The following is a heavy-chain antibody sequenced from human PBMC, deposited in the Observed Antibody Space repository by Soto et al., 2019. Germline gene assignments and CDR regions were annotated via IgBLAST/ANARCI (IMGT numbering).Heavy chain of an antibody. J-gene: IGHJ4*02. V-gene: IGHV4-4*02. D-gene: IGHD3-10*01. CDR3: AKTIGSGSYMPF. CDR2: VYHSGRA. Sequence: QVQLQESGPGLVKPSGTLSLTCTVSGDSISDSNWWTWVRQPPGKGLEWIGEVYHSGRANYNPSLRSRVTMSADTLKNHFNLGLSSVTAADTAVYYCAKTIGSGSYMPFWGQGTLVAVSP. CDR1: GDSISDSNW.